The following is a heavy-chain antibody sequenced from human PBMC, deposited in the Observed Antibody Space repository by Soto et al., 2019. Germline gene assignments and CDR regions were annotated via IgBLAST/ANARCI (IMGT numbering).Heavy chain of an antibody. Sequence: EVQLVESGGDLVKPGGCFRLSFAPLETTFTIPGMGGVPRPPGKGLEWVGRIKNRADGGTTDYAASVRGRFAISRDDSKNTLFLQMNSLEAEDTAVYYCTTDPGDYEDFWGQGTLVTVSS. D-gene: IGHD4-17*01. CDR3: TTDPGDYEDF. J-gene: IGHJ4*02. CDR2: IKNRADGGTT. V-gene: IGHV3-15*01. CDR1: ETTFTIPG.